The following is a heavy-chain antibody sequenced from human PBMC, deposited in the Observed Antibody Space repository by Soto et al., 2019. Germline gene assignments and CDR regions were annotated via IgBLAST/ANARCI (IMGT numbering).Heavy chain of an antibody. CDR1: GYTFTGYY. CDR3: ARTRPDYAQRRGGWFDP. J-gene: IGHJ5*02. CDR2: INPNSGGT. Sequence: QVQLVQSGAEVKKPGASVKVSCKASGYTFTGYYMHWVRQAPGQGLEWMGWINPNSGGTNYAQKFQGRVTMTRDKSISTAYMELSRLRSDDTAVYYCARTRPDYAQRRGGWFDPWGQGTLVTVSS. D-gene: IGHD4-17*01. V-gene: IGHV1-2*02.